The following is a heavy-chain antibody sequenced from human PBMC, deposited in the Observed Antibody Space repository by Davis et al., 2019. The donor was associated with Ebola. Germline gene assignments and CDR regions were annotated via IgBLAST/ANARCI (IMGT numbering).Heavy chain of an antibody. CDR1: GYTFTSYA. Sequence: ASVTVSCKASGYTFTSYAMHWVRQAPGQRLEWMGWINAGNGNTKYSQKFQGRVTITRDTSASTAYMELSSLRSEDTAVYYCARGPRYMQWELLRFAFDIWGQGTMVTVSS. V-gene: IGHV1-3*01. CDR2: INAGNGNT. J-gene: IGHJ3*02. CDR3: ARGPRYMQWELLRFAFDI. D-gene: IGHD1-26*01.